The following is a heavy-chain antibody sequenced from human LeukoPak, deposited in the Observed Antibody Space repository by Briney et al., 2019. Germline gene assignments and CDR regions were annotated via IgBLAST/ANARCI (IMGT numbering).Heavy chain of an antibody. CDR2: INPSGGST. Sequence: GASVKVSCKASGYTFTNYYIHWVRQARGQGLEWMGIINPSGGSTSYAQKFQGRVTMTRDTSTSSVYMELSSLRSEDTAVYYCARSCRGHDAFDIWGQGTMVTVSS. D-gene: IGHD2-15*01. V-gene: IGHV1-46*01. CDR3: ARSCRGHDAFDI. CDR1: GYTFTNYY. J-gene: IGHJ3*02.